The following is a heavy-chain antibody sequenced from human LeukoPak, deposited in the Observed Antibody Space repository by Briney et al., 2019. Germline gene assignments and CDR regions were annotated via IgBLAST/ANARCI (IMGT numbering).Heavy chain of an antibody. CDR2: IYYSGST. CDR1: GGSISSYY. V-gene: IGHV4-59*01. CDR3: ARGYSSSWSKSSAYYFDY. D-gene: IGHD6-13*01. Sequence: TSETLSLTCTVSGGSISSYYWGWIRQPPGKGLEWIGYIYYSGSTNCNPSLKSRVTISVDTSKNQFSLKLSSVTAADTAVYYCARGYSSSWSKSSAYYFDYWGQGTLVTVSS. J-gene: IGHJ4*02.